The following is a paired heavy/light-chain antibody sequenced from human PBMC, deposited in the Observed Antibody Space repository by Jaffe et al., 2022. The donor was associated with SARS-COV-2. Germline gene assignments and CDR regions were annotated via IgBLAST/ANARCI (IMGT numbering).Light chain of an antibody. CDR2: KAS. CDR1: QSISSW. CDR3: QQYNSYSYT. Sequence: DIQMTQSPSTLSASVGDRVTITCRASQSISSWLAWYQQKPGKAPKLLIYKASTLESGVPVRFSGSGSGTEFTLTISSLQPDDFATYYCQQYNSYSYTFGQGTKLEIK. V-gene: IGKV1-5*03. J-gene: IGKJ2*01.
Heavy chain of an antibody. CDR1: GLTFSNYI. D-gene: IGHD3-22*01. CDR3: ATEGGSSGSAPYLDY. V-gene: IGHV3-64*07. Sequence: EVQLVESGGGLVQPGGSLRLSCIVSGLTFSNYIMHWVRQAPGKGLEYVSVITTDGGRTTYADPVKDRFTITRDNSKNTLYLQMDSLRADDMAVYYCATEGGSSGSAPYLDYWGQGTLVTVSS. J-gene: IGHJ4*02. CDR2: ITTDGGRT.